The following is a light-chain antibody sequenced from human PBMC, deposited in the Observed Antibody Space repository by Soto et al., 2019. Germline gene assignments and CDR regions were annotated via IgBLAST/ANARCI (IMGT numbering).Light chain of an antibody. CDR2: EVS. CDR1: SSDVGGYNY. V-gene: IGLV2-14*01. CDR3: SSYTRSSTQV. J-gene: IGLJ2*01. Sequence: QSALTQPASVSGSPGQSITISCTGTSSDVGGYNYVSWYQQHPGKAPKLIIFEVSDRPSGVSNRFSGSKSGNTASLTISGLQAEDEADYYCSSYTRSSTQVFGGGTKLTVL.